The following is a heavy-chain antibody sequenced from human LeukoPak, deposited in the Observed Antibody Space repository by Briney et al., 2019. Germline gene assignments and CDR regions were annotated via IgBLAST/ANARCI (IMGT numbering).Heavy chain of an antibody. D-gene: IGHD3-22*01. Sequence: ASVKVSCTASGYTFTSYGISWVRQAPGQGLEWMGWISAYNGNTNYAQKLQGRVTMTTDTSTSTAYMELRSLRSDDTAVYYCARSREIYYDSSGYYPEDYWGQGTLVTVSS. CDR3: ARSREIYYDSSGYYPEDY. J-gene: IGHJ4*02. V-gene: IGHV1-18*01. CDR2: ISAYNGNT. CDR1: GYTFTSYG.